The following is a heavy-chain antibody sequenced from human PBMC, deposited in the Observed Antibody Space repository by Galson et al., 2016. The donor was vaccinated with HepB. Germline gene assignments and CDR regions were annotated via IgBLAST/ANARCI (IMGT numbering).Heavy chain of an antibody. CDR3: AKAAQYCSSTSCRNWFDP. J-gene: IGHJ5*02. CDR2: ISWNSDHI. V-gene: IGHV3-9*01. D-gene: IGHD2-2*01. Sequence: CAVSGITFDDYGMYWVRQAPGKGLEWVSGISWNSDHIGYADSVKGRFTISRDNAKNSLDLQMNSLRTEDTALYYCAKAAQYCSSTSCRNWFDPWGLGTLVTVSS. CDR1: GITFDDYG.